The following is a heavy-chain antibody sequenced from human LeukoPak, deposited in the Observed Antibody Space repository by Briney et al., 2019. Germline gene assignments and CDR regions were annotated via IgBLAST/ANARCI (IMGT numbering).Heavy chain of an antibody. Sequence: PGGSLRLSCAASGFTFSSYSMNWVRQAPGKGLEWASYISSSSTIYYADSVKGRFTISRDNAKNSLYLQMNSLRAEDTAVYYCARVYCSGGSCSTGDYFDYWGQGTLVTVSS. D-gene: IGHD2-15*01. V-gene: IGHV3-48*01. CDR2: ISSSSTI. CDR3: ARVYCSGGSCSTGDYFDY. J-gene: IGHJ4*02. CDR1: GFTFSSYS.